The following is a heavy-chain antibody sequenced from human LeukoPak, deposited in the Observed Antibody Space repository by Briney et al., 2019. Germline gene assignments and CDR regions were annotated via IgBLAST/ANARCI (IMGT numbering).Heavy chain of an antibody. J-gene: IGHJ4*02. D-gene: IGHD2-15*01. CDR3: ARGPRVVVAANLQNDY. CDR1: GGSFSGYY. V-gene: IGHV4-34*01. CDR2: INHSGST. Sequence: SETLSLTCAVYGGSFSGYYWSWIRQPPGKGLEWIGEINHSGSTNYNPSLKSRVTISVDTSKNQFSLKLSSVTAADTAVYYCARGPRVVVAANLQNDYWGQGTLVTVSS.